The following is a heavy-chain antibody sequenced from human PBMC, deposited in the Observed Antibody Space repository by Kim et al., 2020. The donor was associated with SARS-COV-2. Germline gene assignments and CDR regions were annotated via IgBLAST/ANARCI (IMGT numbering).Heavy chain of an antibody. J-gene: IGHJ4*01. Sequence: SETLSLTCTVSGGSISSYYWSWIRQPPGKGLEWIGYIYYSGSTNYNPSLKSRVTISVDTSKNQFSLKLSSVTAADTAVYYCARWAQNFDYWCHGTLVTVS. CDR3: ARWAQNFDY. CDR1: GGSISSYY. CDR2: IYYSGST. V-gene: IGHV4-59*13.